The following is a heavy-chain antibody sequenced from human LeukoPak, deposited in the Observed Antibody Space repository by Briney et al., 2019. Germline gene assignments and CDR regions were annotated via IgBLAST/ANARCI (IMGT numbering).Heavy chain of an antibody. Sequence: ARSLRLSCVASGFTFSSESIHWVRQAPGKGLEWVAVISYDGSKKYYADSVKGRFTISRDNSRSTVYLQMNSLTTEDTAVYHCAKEYHRVHDAFDTWGHGTMVTVSS. D-gene: IGHD2-2*01. J-gene: IGHJ3*02. CDR2: ISYDGSKK. CDR3: AKEYHRVHDAFDT. CDR1: GFTFSSES. V-gene: IGHV3-30*18.